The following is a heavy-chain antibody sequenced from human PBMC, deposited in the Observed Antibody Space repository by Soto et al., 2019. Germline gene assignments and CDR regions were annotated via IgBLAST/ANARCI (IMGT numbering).Heavy chain of an antibody. CDR1: GGTFSIYA. Sequence: SVKVSCKASGGTFSIYAISWVRQAPGQGLEWMGGIIPIFGTANYAQKFQGRVTITADESTSTAYMELSSLRSEDTAVYYCARGVTRFTYYYDSSGCYRLAYWGQGTLVTVSP. V-gene: IGHV1-69*13. CDR2: IIPIFGTA. J-gene: IGHJ4*02. CDR3: ARGVTRFTYYYDSSGCYRLAY. D-gene: IGHD3-22*01.